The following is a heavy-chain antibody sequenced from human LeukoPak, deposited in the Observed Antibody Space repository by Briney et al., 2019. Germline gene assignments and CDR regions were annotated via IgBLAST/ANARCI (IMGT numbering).Heavy chain of an antibody. V-gene: IGHV1-69*05. CDR1: GGTFSSYA. CDR2: IIPIFGTA. CDR3: ARVVRNSNNVMDY. D-gene: IGHD4-11*01. Sequence: SVKVSCKASGGTFSSYAISWVRQAPGQGLEWMGGIIPIFGTANYAQKFQGRVTITTDESTSTAYMELSSLRSEDTAVYYCARVVRNSNNVMDYWGQGTLVTVSS. J-gene: IGHJ4*02.